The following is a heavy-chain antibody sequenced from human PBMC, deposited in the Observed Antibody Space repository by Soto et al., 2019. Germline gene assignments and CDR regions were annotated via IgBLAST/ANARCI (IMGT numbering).Heavy chain of an antibody. J-gene: IGHJ6*02. V-gene: IGHV5-10-1*01. CDR1: GYSFTSYW. CDR3: ARLRLVRGGYYYYGMDV. Sequence: GESLKISCQGSGYSFTSYWISWVRQMPGKGLEWMGRIDPSDSYTNYSPSFQGHVTISADKSISTAYLQWSSLKASDTAMYYCARLRLVRGGYYYYGMDVWGQGTTVTVSS. CDR2: IDPSDSYT. D-gene: IGHD6-6*01.